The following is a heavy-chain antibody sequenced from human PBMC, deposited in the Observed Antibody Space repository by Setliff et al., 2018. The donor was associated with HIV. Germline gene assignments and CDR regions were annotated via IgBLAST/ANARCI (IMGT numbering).Heavy chain of an antibody. CDR2: IRSKAYGGTT. V-gene: IGHV3-49*04. Sequence: PGGSLRLSCTASGFTFGDYAMSWVRQAPGKGLEWVGFIRSKAYGGTTEYAASVKGRFTISRDNSKSIAYLQMNTLRSDDTAVYYCARGKSGFETTGIDYGMDLWGQGTTVTVSS. J-gene: IGHJ6*02. D-gene: IGHD1-1*01. CDR1: GFTFGDYA. CDR3: ARGKSGFETTGIDYGMDL.